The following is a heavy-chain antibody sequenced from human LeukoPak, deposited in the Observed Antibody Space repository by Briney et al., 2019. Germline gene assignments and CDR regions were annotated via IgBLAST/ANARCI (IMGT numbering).Heavy chain of an antibody. Sequence: GGSLRLSCAASGFTLNSYTMNWVRQPPGKGLEWVSSISVSSTYMYYADSVKGRFTISRDNAKNTVYLQMNSLRAEDTAVYYCAREVAYCAGDCSPAWGQGTLVTVSS. V-gene: IGHV3-21*06. CDR3: AREVAYCAGDCSPA. CDR2: ISVSSTYM. D-gene: IGHD2-21*02. CDR1: GFTLNSYT. J-gene: IGHJ5*02.